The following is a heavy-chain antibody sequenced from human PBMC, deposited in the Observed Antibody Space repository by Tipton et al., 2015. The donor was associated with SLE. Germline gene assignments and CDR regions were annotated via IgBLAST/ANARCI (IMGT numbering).Heavy chain of an antibody. Sequence: TLSLTCTVSGGSISSYYWSWIRPPAGEGLEWIGRIYTSGSNHYNPSPTSRVTMSVDTSKNQFSRKLSSVTAADTAVYYCASQEVDATADYYYYGMDVWGQGTAVTVSS. D-gene: IGHD4-17*01. CDR1: GGSISSYY. V-gene: IGHV4-4*07. CDR2: IYTSGSN. J-gene: IGHJ6*02. CDR3: ASQEVDATADYYYYGMDV.